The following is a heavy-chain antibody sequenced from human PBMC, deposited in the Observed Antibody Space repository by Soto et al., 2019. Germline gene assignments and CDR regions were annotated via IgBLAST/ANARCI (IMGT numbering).Heavy chain of an antibody. Sequence: EVQLVESGGGLVKPGGSLRLSCAASGFTFSNAWMNWVRQAPGKGLEWVGRIKSKTDGGTTDYAAPVKGRFTISRDDSKNTLYVQMNSLKTEDTAVYYCTTQSLSQWLVQYAFDYWGQGTLVTVSS. D-gene: IGHD6-19*01. V-gene: IGHV3-15*07. CDR2: IKSKTDGGTT. CDR3: TTQSLSQWLVQYAFDY. CDR1: GFTFSNAW. J-gene: IGHJ4*02.